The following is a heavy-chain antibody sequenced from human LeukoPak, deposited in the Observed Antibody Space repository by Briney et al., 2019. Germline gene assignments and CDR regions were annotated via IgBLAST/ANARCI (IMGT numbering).Heavy chain of an antibody. CDR1: GFTVSSNY. D-gene: IGHD1-1*01. CDR2: IYSGGST. Sequence: GGSLRLSCAASGFTVSSNYMSWVRQAPGKGLEWVSVIYSGGSTYYADSVKGRFTISRDNSKNTLYLQMNSLRAEDTAVYYCASTAKGTTGNYYYYYGMDVWGQRTTVTVSS. J-gene: IGHJ6*02. CDR3: ASTAKGTTGNYYYYYGMDV. V-gene: IGHV3-53*01.